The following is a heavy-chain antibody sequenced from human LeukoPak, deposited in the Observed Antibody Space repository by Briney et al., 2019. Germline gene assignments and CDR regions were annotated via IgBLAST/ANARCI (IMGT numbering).Heavy chain of an antibody. D-gene: IGHD3-10*01. CDR3: ARVKREYYFDY. V-gene: IGHV3-74*01. Sequence: GGSLRLSCAASGFTFSSYWMHWVRQAPGKGLVWVSRSNSDGSDTIYADSVKGRFTISRDNGKNTLYLQMDSLRAEDTAVYYCARVKREYYFDYWGQGNLVTVSS. CDR2: SNSDGSDT. J-gene: IGHJ4*02. CDR1: GFTFSSYW.